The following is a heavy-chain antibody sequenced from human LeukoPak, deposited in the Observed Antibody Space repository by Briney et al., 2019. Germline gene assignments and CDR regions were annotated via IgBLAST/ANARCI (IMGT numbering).Heavy chain of an antibody. J-gene: IGHJ5*02. D-gene: IGHD2-15*01. CDR1: GYTFTSYG. V-gene: IGHV1-18*01. CDR3: ARDRDIVVVVAATGGWFDP. Sequence: ASVKVSCKASGYTFTSYGISWVRQAPGQGLEWMGWISAYNGNTNYAQKLQGGVTMTTDTSTSTAYMELRSLRSDDTAVYYCARDRDIVVVVAATGGWFDPWGQGTLVTVSS. CDR2: ISAYNGNT.